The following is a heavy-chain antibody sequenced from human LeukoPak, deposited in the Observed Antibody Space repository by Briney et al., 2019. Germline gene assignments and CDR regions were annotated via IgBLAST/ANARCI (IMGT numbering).Heavy chain of an antibody. J-gene: IGHJ4*02. D-gene: IGHD3-10*01. Sequence: ASVKVSCKASGYTFTSYYMHWVRQAPGQGLEWMGIINPSGGGTSYAQKFQGRVTMTRDMSTSTVYMELSSLRSEDTAVYYCARDRGGSGSWYLFDYWGQGTLVTVSS. CDR2: INPSGGGT. CDR3: ARDRGGSGSWYLFDY. V-gene: IGHV1-46*01. CDR1: GYTFTSYY.